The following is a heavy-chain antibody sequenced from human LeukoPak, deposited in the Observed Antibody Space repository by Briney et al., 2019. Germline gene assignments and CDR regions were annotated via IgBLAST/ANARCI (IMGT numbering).Heavy chain of an antibody. Sequence: ASVKVSCKASGHTFTGYYMHWVRQAPGQGLEWMGWINPNSGGTNYAQKFQGRVTMTRDTSISTAYMELSRLRSDDTAVYYCARAPTVTALWYFDLWGRGTLVTVSS. CDR2: INPNSGGT. D-gene: IGHD4-11*01. V-gene: IGHV1-2*02. J-gene: IGHJ2*01. CDR1: GHTFTGYY. CDR3: ARAPTVTALWYFDL.